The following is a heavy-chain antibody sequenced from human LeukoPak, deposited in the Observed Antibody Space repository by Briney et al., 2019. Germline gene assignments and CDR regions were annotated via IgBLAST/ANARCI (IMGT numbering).Heavy chain of an antibody. Sequence: GGSLRLSCSASGVTFSSYAMHWVRQAAGEGLEYVSAINSDGDSTYYAASVKGRFTISRDHSKNTLYLQMSSLRPEDSAVYYCVKTPYSSAWYVGDYWGQGTLVTVSS. V-gene: IGHV3-64D*06. CDR1: GVTFSSYA. J-gene: IGHJ4*02. D-gene: IGHD6-19*01. CDR3: VKTPYSSAWYVGDY. CDR2: INSDGDST.